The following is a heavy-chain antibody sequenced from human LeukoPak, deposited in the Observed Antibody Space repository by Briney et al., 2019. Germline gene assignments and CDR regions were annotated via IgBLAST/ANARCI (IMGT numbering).Heavy chain of an antibody. Sequence: PGGSLRLSCAASGFTFSSYAMTWVRQAPGEGLEWASAISGSGGSTYYADSVKGRFTISRDNSKNTLYLHMHSLRAEDTAVYYCARGPLVPAATYFFDCWGQGALVSVSS. CDR3: ARGPLVPAATYFFDC. CDR1: GFTFSSYA. J-gene: IGHJ4*02. CDR2: ISGSGGST. V-gene: IGHV3-23*01. D-gene: IGHD2-2*01.